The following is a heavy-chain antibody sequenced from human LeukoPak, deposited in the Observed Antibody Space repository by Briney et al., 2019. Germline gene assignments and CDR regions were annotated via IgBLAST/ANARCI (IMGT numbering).Heavy chain of an antibody. CDR3: ARGGGYCSGGSCYSKYYFDY. J-gene: IGHJ4*02. CDR1: GFTFSSYA. Sequence: GGSLRLSCAASGFTFSSYAMHWVRQAPGKGLGWVAVISYDGSNKYYADSVKGRFTISRDNSKNTLYLQMNSLRAEDTAVYYCARGGGYCSGGSCYSKYYFDYWGQGTLVTVSS. D-gene: IGHD2-15*01. V-gene: IGHV3-30-3*01. CDR2: ISYDGSNK.